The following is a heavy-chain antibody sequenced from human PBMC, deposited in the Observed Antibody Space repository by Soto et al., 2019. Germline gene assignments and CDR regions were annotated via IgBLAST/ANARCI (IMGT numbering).Heavy chain of an antibody. CDR2: INHRGNT. D-gene: IGHD1-1*01. V-gene: IGHV4-34*01. Sequence: QVQLQQWGAGLLKPSETLSLTCAVYGGSFSGYYWTWIRQPPGKGLEWIGEINHRGNTNYNPSLTGRVTVSVDKSKIQCSLELNSVTAPDTAVYYCARAREGPRGTWYFDSWSQGTLLTVPS. J-gene: IGHJ4*02. CDR1: GGSFSGYY. CDR3: ARAREGPRGTWYFDS.